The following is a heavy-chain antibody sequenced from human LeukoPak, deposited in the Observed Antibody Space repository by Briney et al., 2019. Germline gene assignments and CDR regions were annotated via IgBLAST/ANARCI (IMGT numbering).Heavy chain of an antibody. V-gene: IGHV1-69*13. Sequence: SVTVSCKASGGTFSSYAISWVRQAPGQGLEWMGGIIPIFGTANYAQKFQGRVTITADESTSTAYMELSSLRSEDTAVYYCAIKVKVEQWLVLLGYYYYGMDVWGQGTTVTVSS. CDR3: AIKVKVEQWLVLLGYYYYGMDV. J-gene: IGHJ6*02. CDR1: GGTFSSYA. D-gene: IGHD6-19*01. CDR2: IIPIFGTA.